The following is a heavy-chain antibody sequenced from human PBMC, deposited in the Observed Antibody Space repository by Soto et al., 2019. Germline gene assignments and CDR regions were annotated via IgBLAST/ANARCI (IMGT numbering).Heavy chain of an antibody. Sequence: EVQLVESGGGLVQPGGSLKLSCAASGFTFSGSAMHWVRQASGKGLEWVGRIRSKANSYATAYAASVKGRFTISRDDSKKTAYLQMNSLKTEDTAVYYCTRRAPDYYDSSGYYYVADYWGQGTLVTVSS. J-gene: IGHJ4*02. D-gene: IGHD3-22*01. CDR2: IRSKANSYAT. V-gene: IGHV3-73*01. CDR3: TRRAPDYYDSSGYYYVADY. CDR1: GFTFSGSA.